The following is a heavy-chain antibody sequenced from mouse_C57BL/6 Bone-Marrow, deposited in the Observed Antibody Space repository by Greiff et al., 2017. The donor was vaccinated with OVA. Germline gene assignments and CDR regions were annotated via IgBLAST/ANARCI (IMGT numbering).Heavy chain of an antibody. CDR2: IDPEDGDT. CDR1: GFNIKDYY. CDR3: TTRGIYYDYEAY. V-gene: IGHV14-1*01. J-gene: IGHJ3*01. Sequence: EVQLQQSGAELVRPGASVKLSCTASGFNIKDYYMHWVKQRPEQGLEWIGRIDPEDGDTESAPKFQGKATMTADKSSNTAYLQRSSLTSEATAVYYCTTRGIYYDYEAYWGQGTLVTVSA. D-gene: IGHD2-4*01.